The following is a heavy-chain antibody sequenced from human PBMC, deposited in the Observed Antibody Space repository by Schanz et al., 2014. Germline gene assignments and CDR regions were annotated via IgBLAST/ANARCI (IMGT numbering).Heavy chain of an antibody. D-gene: IGHD5-12*01. V-gene: IGHV3-7*03. CDR2: IKEDGSKK. CDR3: AKDMARGGYNWVFDS. Sequence: VQLVESGGALVQPGGSLRLSCSASGFTFSDHWMSWVRQPPGKGLEWVANIKEDGSKKYYVDSVRGRFTISRDNAKNSXYLQMNSLRAEDTAIYYCAKDMARGGYNWVFDSWGQGTLVTVSS. CDR1: GFTFSDHW. J-gene: IGHJ4*02.